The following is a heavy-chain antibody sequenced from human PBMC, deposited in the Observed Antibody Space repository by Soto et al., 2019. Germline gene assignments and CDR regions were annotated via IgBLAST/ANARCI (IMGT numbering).Heavy chain of an antibody. D-gene: IGHD2-2*01. CDR1: GFTFSIYA. CDR2: ISGSGGST. J-gene: IGHJ4*02. V-gene: IGHV3-23*01. Sequence: GGSLRLSCAASGFTFSIYAMSLVRQAPGKGLEWVSAISGSGGSTYYADSVKGRFTISRDNSKHTLYLQMNSLRAEDTAVYYCAKDVPDIVVVAAAAFFDYWGQGTLLTVSS. CDR3: AKDVPDIVVVAAAAFFDY.